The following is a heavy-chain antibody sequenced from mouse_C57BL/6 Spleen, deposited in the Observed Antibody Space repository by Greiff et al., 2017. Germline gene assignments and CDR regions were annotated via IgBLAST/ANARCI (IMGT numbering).Heavy chain of an antibody. CDR1: GYAFTNYL. V-gene: IGHV1-54*01. Sequence: VQLQQSGAELVRPGTSVTVSCKASGYAFTNYLIEWVKQRPGQGLEWIGVINPGSGGTNYNEKFKGKATLTADKSSSTAYMQLSSLTSEDSAVYFCARSRDDDYFDYWGQGTTLTVSS. CDR2: INPGSGGT. D-gene: IGHD2-14*01. J-gene: IGHJ2*01. CDR3: ARSRDDDYFDY.